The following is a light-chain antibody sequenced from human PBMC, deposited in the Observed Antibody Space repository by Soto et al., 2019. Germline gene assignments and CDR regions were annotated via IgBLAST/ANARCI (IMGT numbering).Light chain of an antibody. J-gene: IGKJ1*01. Sequence: DIQMTQSPSSLSASVGDRVTITCRASQSISSYLNWYQQKPGKAPKLLIYAASSFQSGVPSRFRGSGSGTDFTLTISRLQPEDFATYYCQQSYSTLWTFGQGTKVDIK. CDR2: AAS. CDR1: QSISSY. V-gene: IGKV1-39*01. CDR3: QQSYSTLWT.